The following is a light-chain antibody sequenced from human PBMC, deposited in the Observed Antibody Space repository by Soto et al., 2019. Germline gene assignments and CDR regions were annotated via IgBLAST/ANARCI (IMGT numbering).Light chain of an antibody. CDR3: QQYHTYSYT. J-gene: IGKJ2*01. Sequence: DIQMTQSASTLSASVGDRVTITCRASQKIHSWLAWYQQKPGKAPKLLIYDASTLEGGVSSRFGGSGTGTEFTLTISSLQPADFATYYCQQYHTYSYTFGQGTKLEIK. V-gene: IGKV1-5*01. CDR2: DAS. CDR1: QKIHSW.